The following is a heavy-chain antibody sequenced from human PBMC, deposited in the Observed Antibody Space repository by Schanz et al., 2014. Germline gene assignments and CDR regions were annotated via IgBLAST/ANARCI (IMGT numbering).Heavy chain of an antibody. CDR3: ARDSGSHYLVDY. J-gene: IGHJ4*02. CDR1: GFTFSNHA. D-gene: IGHD1-26*01. V-gene: IGHV3-7*01. CDR2: IKQDGSEK. Sequence: EVHLLESGGGLVQPGGSLRLSCAASGFTFSNHALSWVRQAPGKGLEWVANIKQDGSEKYYVDSVKGRFTISRDNAKNSLYLQMNSLTAEDTAVYYCARDSGSHYLVDYWGQGTLVTVSS.